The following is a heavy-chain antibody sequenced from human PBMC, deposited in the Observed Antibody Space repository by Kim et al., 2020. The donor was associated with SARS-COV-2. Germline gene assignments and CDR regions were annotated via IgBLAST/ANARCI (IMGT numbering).Heavy chain of an antibody. V-gene: IGHV3-33*01. Sequence: GGSLRLSCAASGFTFSTYGIHWVRQAPGKGLEWVTVIWNDGSKKYYADSVKGRFTISRDNSKNTVYLQMNSLRAEDTAVYYCARDLWDCIGSTCYKNLDYWGQGTLVTVSS. D-gene: IGHD2-2*01. CDR1: GFTFSTYG. CDR3: ARDLWDCIGSTCYKNLDY. J-gene: IGHJ4*02. CDR2: IWNDGSKK.